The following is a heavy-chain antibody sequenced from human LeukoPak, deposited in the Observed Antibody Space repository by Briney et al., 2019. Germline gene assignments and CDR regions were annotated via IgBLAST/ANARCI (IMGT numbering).Heavy chain of an antibody. D-gene: IGHD5-18*01. Sequence: GGPLRLSCAAAGLTVSSNYMTGVRQAPGKGLEWVSVFYNGINTYYADSVKGRFTTSRDNSKNTLYLQMNSLRVEDTAAYFCARVGSGNTYGYADYWGQGTLVTVSS. CDR2: FYNGINT. CDR1: GLTVSSNY. CDR3: ARVGSGNTYGYADY. V-gene: IGHV3-66*01. J-gene: IGHJ4*02.